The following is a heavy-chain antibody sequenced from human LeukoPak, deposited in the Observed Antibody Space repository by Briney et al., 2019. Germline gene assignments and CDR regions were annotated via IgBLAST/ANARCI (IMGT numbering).Heavy chain of an antibody. J-gene: IGHJ4*02. D-gene: IGHD3-22*01. V-gene: IGHV4-31*03. CDR2: IYYSGST. Sequence: SQTLSLTCTVSGGSISSGGYYWSWIRQHPGKGLEWIGYIYYSGSTYYNPSLKSRVTISVDTSKNQFSLKLSSVTAADTAVHYCARTSRSYYYDSSGSYYFDYWGQGTLVTVSS. CDR3: ARTSRSYYYDSSGSYYFDY. CDR1: GGSISSGGYY.